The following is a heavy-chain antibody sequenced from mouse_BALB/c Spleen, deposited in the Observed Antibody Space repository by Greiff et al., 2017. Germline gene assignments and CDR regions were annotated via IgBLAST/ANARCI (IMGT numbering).Heavy chain of an antibody. D-gene: IGHD2-1*01. CDR1: GYTFTSYW. J-gene: IGHJ4*01. CDR2: IYPSDSYT. CDR3: TSGNYYVMDY. Sequence: QVQLQQPGAELVRPGASVKLSCKASGYTFTSYWINWVKQRPGQGLEWIGNIYPSDSYTNYNQKFKDKATLTVDKSSSTAYMQLSSPTSEDSAVYYCTSGNYYVMDYWGQGTSVTVSS. V-gene: IGHV1-69*02.